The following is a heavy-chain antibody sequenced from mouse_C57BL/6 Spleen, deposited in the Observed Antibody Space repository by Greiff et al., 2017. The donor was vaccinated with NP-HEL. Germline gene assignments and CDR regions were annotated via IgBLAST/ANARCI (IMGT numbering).Heavy chain of an antibody. V-gene: IGHV3-1*01. CDR1: GYSITSGYD. J-gene: IGHJ1*03. D-gene: IGHD1-1*01. Sequence: EVKLQESGPGMVKPSQSLSLTCTVTGYSITSGYDWHWIRHFPGNKLEWMGYISYSGSTNYNPSLKSRISITHDTSKNHFFLKLNSVTTEDTATYYCARHGSSHWYFDVWGTGTTVTVSS. CDR2: ISYSGST. CDR3: ARHGSSHWYFDV.